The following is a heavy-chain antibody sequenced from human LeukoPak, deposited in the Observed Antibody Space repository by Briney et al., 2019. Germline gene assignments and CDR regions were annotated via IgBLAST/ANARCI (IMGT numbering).Heavy chain of an antibody. CDR1: GGTFSSCA. CDR3: ARESTVTIGFDY. CDR2: IIPIFGTA. V-gene: IGHV1-69*05. J-gene: IGHJ4*02. Sequence: SVKVSCKASGGTFSSCAISWVRQAPGQGLEWMGGIIPIFGTANYAQKFQGRVTITTDESTSTAYMELSSLRSEDTAVYYCARESTVTIGFDYWGQGTLVTVSS. D-gene: IGHD4-17*01.